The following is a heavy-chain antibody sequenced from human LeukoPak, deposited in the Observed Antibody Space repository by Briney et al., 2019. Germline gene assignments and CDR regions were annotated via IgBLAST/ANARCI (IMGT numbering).Heavy chain of an antibody. CDR1: GFTFSSYG. J-gene: IGHJ5*02. CDR3: AKGSSGLVLEDNWFDP. Sequence: GGSLGLSCAASGFTFSSYGMHWVRQAPGKGLEWVAFIRYDGSNKYYADSVKGRFTISRDNFKNTLYLQMNSLRAEDTAVYYCAKGSSGLVLEDNWFDPWREGTLVTVST. CDR2: IRYDGSNK. V-gene: IGHV3-30*02. D-gene: IGHD2/OR15-2a*01.